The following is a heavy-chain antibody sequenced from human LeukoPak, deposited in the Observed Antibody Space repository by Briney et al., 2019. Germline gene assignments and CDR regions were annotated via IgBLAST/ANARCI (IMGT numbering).Heavy chain of an antibody. CDR1: KGSISTGGSY. Sequence: PPESLSLTCGVSKGSISTGGSYWAWIREHPGEGLEWIAFIYYIATTSYTPALKSRVPNSLDTSQNRFSLRLSSVTAAHTAVYFCARDRAQNYFDYWGQGALVTVSS. CDR3: ARDRAQNYFDY. CDR2: IYYIATT. V-gene: IGHV4-31*11. J-gene: IGHJ4*02.